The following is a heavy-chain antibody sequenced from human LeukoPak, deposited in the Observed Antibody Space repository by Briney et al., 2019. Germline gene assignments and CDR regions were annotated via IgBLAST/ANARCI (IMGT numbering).Heavy chain of an antibody. CDR2: INPNSGGT. CDR3: ARDEGQWLGGYYYGMDV. V-gene: IGHV1-2*02. J-gene: IGHJ6*02. Sequence: GASVRVSCKASGYTFTGYYMHWVRQAPGQGLEWRGWINPNSGGTNYAQKFQGRVTMTRDTSISTAYMELSRLRSDDTAVYYCARDEGQWLGGYYYGMDVWGQGTTVTVSS. D-gene: IGHD6-19*01. CDR1: GYTFTGYY.